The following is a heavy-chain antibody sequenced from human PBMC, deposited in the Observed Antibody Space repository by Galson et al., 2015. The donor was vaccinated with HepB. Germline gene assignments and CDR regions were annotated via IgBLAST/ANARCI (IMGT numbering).Heavy chain of an antibody. D-gene: IGHD2-15*01. CDR2: IWYDGSNK. V-gene: IGHV3-33*01. CDR1: GFTFSSYG. Sequence: SLRLSCAASGFTFSSYGMHWVRQAPGKGLEWVAVIWYDGSNKYYADSVKGRFTISRDNSKNTLYLQMNSLRAEDTAVYYCARGEDIVVVVAATQEGIYYGMDVWGQGTTVTVSS. J-gene: IGHJ6*02. CDR3: ARGEDIVVVVAATQEGIYYGMDV.